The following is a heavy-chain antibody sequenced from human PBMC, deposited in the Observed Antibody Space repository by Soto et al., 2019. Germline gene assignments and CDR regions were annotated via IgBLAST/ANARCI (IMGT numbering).Heavy chain of an antibody. V-gene: IGHV4-59*01. J-gene: IGHJ5*02. CDR1: GGSISSYY. D-gene: IGHD6-19*01. CDR3: ARSIAVAINWFDP. CDR2: VYYIGST. Sequence: SETLSLTCTVSGGSISSYYWSWIRQPPGKGLEWIGYVYYIGSTNYNPSLKNRVTILIDTSKKQFSLKLSSVTAADTAVYYCARSIAVAINWFDPWGQGTLVTVSS.